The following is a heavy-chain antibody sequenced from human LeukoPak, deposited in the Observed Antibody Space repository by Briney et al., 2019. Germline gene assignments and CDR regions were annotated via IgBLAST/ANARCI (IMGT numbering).Heavy chain of an antibody. CDR1: DFSFTTYA. CDR3: AKDLGLATGSFDY. V-gene: IGHV3-23*01. D-gene: IGHD5-24*01. CDR2: ISGGDPTT. Sequence: GGSLRLSCAASDFSFTTYAMSWVRQAPGKGLEWVSSISGGDPTTYYADSVKGRFTISRDNSKNTLYLQMNSLRAEDTTVYHCAKDLGLATGSFDYWGQGTLVTVSS. J-gene: IGHJ4*02.